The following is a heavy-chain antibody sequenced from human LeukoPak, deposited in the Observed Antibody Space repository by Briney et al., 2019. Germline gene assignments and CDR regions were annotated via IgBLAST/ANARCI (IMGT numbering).Heavy chain of an antibody. Sequence: SETLSLTCTVSGGSISSYYWSWIRQPPGKGLEWIGNIYYSGSTNYNPSLKSRVTISVDTSKNQFSLKLSSVTAADTAVYYCARLTGSSGWRYYFDYWGQGTLVTVSS. CDR1: GGSISSYY. CDR3: ARLTGSSGWRYYFDY. D-gene: IGHD6-19*01. V-gene: IGHV4-59*12. J-gene: IGHJ4*02. CDR2: IYYSGST.